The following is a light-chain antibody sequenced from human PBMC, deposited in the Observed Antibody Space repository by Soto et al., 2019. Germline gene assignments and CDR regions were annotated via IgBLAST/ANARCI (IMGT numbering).Light chain of an antibody. J-gene: IGKJ1*01. CDR2: GAS. Sequence: IVMTHSPATLSVSPWYRATLSCLSSQTVSSSSLAWYQQKPGQAPRLLIYGASNRATGIPDRFSGGGSGTDFTLTINRLEPEDFAVYCCQQYGGSPPKFGQGTKGDIK. CDR3: QQYGGSPPK. V-gene: IGKV3-20*01. CDR1: QTVSSSS.